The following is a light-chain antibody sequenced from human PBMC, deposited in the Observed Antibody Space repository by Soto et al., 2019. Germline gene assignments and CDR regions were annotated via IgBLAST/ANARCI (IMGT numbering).Light chain of an antibody. CDR3: QVWDSSSDLVV. Sequence: SYELTQPPSVSVAPGKTARSTCGGNNIGSKSVHWYQQKPGQAPVLVIYYDSDRPSGIPERFSGSNSGNTATLTISRVEPGDEADYYCQVWDSSSDLVVFGGGTKLTVL. J-gene: IGLJ2*01. V-gene: IGLV3-21*04. CDR2: YDS. CDR1: NIGSKS.